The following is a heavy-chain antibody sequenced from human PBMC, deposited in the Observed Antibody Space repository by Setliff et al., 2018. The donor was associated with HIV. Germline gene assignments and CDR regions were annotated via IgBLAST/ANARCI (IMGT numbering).Heavy chain of an antibody. D-gene: IGHD6-19*01. CDR1: GYTFTTFY. CDR2: INPSGGTT. Sequence: ASVKVSCKASGYTFTTFYIHWVRQAPGQGLEWMGMINPSGGTTAYAQKFQGRLTVTRDTSTSTVYMELSSLRSEDTAVYYCARIAMPGTNRYFDYWGQGTLVTVSS. CDR3: ARIAMPGTNRYFDY. V-gene: IGHV1-46*03. J-gene: IGHJ4*02.